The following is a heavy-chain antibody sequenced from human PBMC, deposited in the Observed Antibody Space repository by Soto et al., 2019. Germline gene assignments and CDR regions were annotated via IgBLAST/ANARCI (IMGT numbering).Heavy chain of an antibody. CDR3: ARTAPKRYFDPASNYYYLGMDV. Sequence: GASVKVSCKASGYTFTSYGISWVRQAPGQGLEWMGWVDPYNGNTKNIDNVQGRISMTTDTSTTTAYMELRSLRSDDSAVYYCARTAPKRYFDPASNYYYLGMDVWGQGTTVTVSS. CDR2: VDPYNGNT. V-gene: IGHV1-18*01. D-gene: IGHD3-9*01. CDR1: GYTFTSYG. J-gene: IGHJ6*02.